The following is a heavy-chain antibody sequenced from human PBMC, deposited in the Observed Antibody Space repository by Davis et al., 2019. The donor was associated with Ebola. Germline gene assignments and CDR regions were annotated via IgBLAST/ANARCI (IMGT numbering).Heavy chain of an antibody. V-gene: IGHV1-46*01. D-gene: IGHD3-10*01. CDR1: GYTFTSYY. CDR3: ARGGAPKDYYGSGSYSV. Sequence: AASVKVSCKASGYTFTSYYMHWVRQAPGQGLEWMGIINPSGGSTSYAQKFQGRVTMTRDTSTSTVYMELSSLRSEDTAVYYCARGGAPKDYYGSGSYSVWGQGTLVTVSS. J-gene: IGHJ4*02. CDR2: INPSGGST.